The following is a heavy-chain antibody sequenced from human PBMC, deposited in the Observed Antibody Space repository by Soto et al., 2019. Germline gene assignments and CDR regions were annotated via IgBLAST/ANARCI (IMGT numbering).Heavy chain of an antibody. Sequence: QVQLVQSGAEVKKPGASVKVSCKASGYPFTDYYLHWARQAPGQGLEWMGWINPTSGGTDYAQKFQGRVTMTRDTSIITAYMELSALKCDDTAVYYGARVMDDWHSVRFDPWGQGTLVTVSS. V-gene: IGHV1-2*02. CDR2: INPTSGGT. D-gene: IGHD3-9*01. CDR3: ARVMDDWHSVRFDP. CDR1: GYPFTDYY. J-gene: IGHJ5*02.